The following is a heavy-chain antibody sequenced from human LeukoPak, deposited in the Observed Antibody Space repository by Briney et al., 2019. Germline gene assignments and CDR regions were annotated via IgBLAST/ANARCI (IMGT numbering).Heavy chain of an antibody. CDR2: ISWNSGSI. Sequence: GGSLRLSCAASGFTFDDYAMHWVRQAPGKGLEWVSGISWNSGSIGYADSVKGRFTISRDNAKNSLYLQMNSLRAEDMALYYCAKGLRSSSWDAFDIWGQGTMVTVSS. J-gene: IGHJ3*02. CDR1: GFTFDDYA. V-gene: IGHV3-9*03. D-gene: IGHD6-13*01. CDR3: AKGLRSSSWDAFDI.